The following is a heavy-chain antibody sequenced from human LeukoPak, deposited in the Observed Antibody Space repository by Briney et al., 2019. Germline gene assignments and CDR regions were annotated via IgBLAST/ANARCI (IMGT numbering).Heavy chain of an antibody. D-gene: IGHD4-11*01. CDR3: ARYDYSNYHFDY. CDR2: IYYSGST. Sequence: SETLSLTCTVSGGSISSYYWSWIRQPPGKGLEWIGYIYYSGSTNYNPSLKSRVTISVDTSKNQFSLKLSSVTAADTAVYYCARYDYSNYHFDYWGQGTLVTVSS. J-gene: IGHJ4*02. CDR1: GGSISSYY. V-gene: IGHV4-59*01.